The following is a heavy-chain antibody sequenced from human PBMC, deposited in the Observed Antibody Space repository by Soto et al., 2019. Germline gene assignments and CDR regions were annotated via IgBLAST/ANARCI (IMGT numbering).Heavy chain of an antibody. CDR3: ARGSPPTFDY. CDR1: GYTFSNYA. V-gene: IGHV1-3*01. Sequence: GASVKVSCKASGYTFSNYAIHWVRQPPGQRLEKMGWINAGNGNTKSSQKFQGRVTITRDTSASTAYMELSSLRSEDTAVYYCARGSPPTFDYWGQGTLVTVSS. D-gene: IGHD1-26*01. CDR2: INAGNGNT. J-gene: IGHJ4*02.